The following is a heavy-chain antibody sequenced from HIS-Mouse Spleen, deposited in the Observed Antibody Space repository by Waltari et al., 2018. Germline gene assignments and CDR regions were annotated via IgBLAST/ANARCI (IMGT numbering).Heavy chain of an antibody. V-gene: IGHV4-39*07. CDR3: AREIPYSSSWYDWYFDL. Sequence: QLQLQESGPGLVKPSETLSLTCTVSGGSISSSSYYWGWIRQPPGKGREWIGCFYYSGSTYYNPSLKSRVTISVDTSKNQFSRKLSSVTAADTAVYYCAREIPYSSSWYDWYFDLWGRGTLVTVSS. CDR1: GGSISSSSYY. D-gene: IGHD6-13*01. J-gene: IGHJ2*01. CDR2: FYYSGST.